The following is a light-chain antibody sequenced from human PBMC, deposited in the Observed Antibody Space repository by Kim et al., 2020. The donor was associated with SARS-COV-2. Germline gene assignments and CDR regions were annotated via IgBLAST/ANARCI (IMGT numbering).Light chain of an antibody. J-gene: IGLJ6*01. CDR2: DVT. CDR3: SSYAGSNTWL. CDR1: GSDVGACDY. Sequence: GQSVPISCPGAGSDVGACDYVSWYHQHPGKAPKLMIYDVTKRPSGVPDRFSGSKSGSTASLTVSGLQAEDEANYYCSSYAGSNTWLFGRGTTVTVL. V-gene: IGLV2-8*01.